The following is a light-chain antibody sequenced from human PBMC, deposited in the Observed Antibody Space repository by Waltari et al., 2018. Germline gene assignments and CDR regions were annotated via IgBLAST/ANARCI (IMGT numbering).Light chain of an antibody. J-gene: IGKJ4*01. CDR3: QQYHSWPT. V-gene: IGKV1-9*01. CDR2: DAS. Sequence: DFQLTQSPSFLSASVGDSVTITCRASQSISNYLAWYQQRPGGAPKLLIYDASTLEGGVPSRFSGSGSGTEFTLTISSLQPEDFAVYYCQQYHSWPTFGGGTKVEI. CDR1: QSISNY.